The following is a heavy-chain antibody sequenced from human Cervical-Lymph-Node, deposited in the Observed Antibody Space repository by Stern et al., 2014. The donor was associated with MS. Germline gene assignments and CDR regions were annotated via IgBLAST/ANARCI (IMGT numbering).Heavy chain of an antibody. D-gene: IGHD6-13*01. J-gene: IGHJ6*02. CDR1: GYPFTSYF. V-gene: IGHV5-51*01. CDR2: IYPSDSDT. CDR3: RIATGYGVDV. Sequence: MQLVQSGAEVKKPGESLKISCKGSGYPFTSYFIGWVRQKPGKGLEWMGIIYPSDSDTKYSPPFQGQVTISVDKSISTAYLEWSSLKASDTAMYYCRIATGYGVDVWGQGTTVTVSS.